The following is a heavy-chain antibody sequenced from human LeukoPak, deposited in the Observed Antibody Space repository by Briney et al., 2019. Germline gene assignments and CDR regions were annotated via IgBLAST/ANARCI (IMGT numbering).Heavy chain of an antibody. Sequence: VSMQISSKGARYRFTNYWIAWVRPLPGKGLECTGIIYPGESDTKYSPSFQGLVTISADKSINTAYLQWSSLTASDTGMYYCARLTDYYDNSGYYRNDNWFDPWGQGTLVTVSS. CDR3: ARLTDYYDNSGYYRNDNWFDP. CDR2: IYPGESDT. J-gene: IGHJ5*02. CDR1: RYRFTNYW. D-gene: IGHD3-22*01. V-gene: IGHV5-51*01.